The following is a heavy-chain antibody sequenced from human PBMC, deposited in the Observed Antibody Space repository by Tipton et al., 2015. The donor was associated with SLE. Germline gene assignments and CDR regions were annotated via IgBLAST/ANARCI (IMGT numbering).Heavy chain of an antibody. J-gene: IGHJ6*02. Sequence: SLRLSCTASGFTFGDYAMSWFRQAPGKGLEWVGFIRSKAYGGTTEYAASVKGRFTISRDDSKSIAYLQMNSLKTEDTAVYYCTRACYDSSGYLYGMDVWGQGTTVTVSS. V-gene: IGHV3-49*03. CDR1: GFTFGDYA. D-gene: IGHD3-22*01. CDR2: IRSKAYGGTT. CDR3: TRACYDSSGYLYGMDV.